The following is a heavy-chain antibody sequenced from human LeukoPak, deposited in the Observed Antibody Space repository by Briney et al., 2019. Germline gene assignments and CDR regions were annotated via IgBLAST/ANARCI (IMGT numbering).Heavy chain of an antibody. D-gene: IGHD1-26*01. V-gene: IGHV3-23*01. Sequence: GGSLRLSCKASGFTFNSHAMSWVRQVPGRGLEWVATISGRGGATYHADYVKGRVAISRDNSKNTLYLEMDSLRVEDTAIYYCARSAYRGFGSTRGNLDFWGQGTLVAVSS. J-gene: IGHJ4*02. CDR1: GFTFNSHA. CDR3: ARSAYRGFGSTRGNLDF. CDR2: ISGRGGAT.